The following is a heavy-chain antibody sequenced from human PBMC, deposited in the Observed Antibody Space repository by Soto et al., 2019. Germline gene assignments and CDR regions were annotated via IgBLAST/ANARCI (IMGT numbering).Heavy chain of an antibody. D-gene: IGHD3-9*01. CDR1: GGTFSSYA. V-gene: IGHV1-69*12. J-gene: IGHJ3*02. CDR2: IIPIFGTA. Sequence: QVQLVQSGAELKKPGSSVKVSCKASGGTFSSYAISWVRQSPGQGLEWMGGIIPIFGTANYAQKFQGRVTITADESTSTASMELSSLRSEDTAVYYCARGFDWNGEDAFDIWGQGTMVTVSS. CDR3: ARGFDWNGEDAFDI.